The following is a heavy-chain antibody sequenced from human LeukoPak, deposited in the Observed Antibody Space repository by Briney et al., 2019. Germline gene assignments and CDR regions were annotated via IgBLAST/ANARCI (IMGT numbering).Heavy chain of an antibody. CDR1: GFTFSSYS. CDR2: ISSSSSTI. CDR3: ARVLGFGVGATRSAFDI. V-gene: IGHV3-48*01. J-gene: IGHJ3*02. D-gene: IGHD1-26*01. Sequence: GGSLRLSCAASGFTFSSYSMNWVRQAPGKGLEWVSYISSSSSTIYYADSVKGRFTISRDNAKNSLYLQMSSLRAEDTAVYYCARVLGFGVGATRSAFDIWGQGTMVTVSS.